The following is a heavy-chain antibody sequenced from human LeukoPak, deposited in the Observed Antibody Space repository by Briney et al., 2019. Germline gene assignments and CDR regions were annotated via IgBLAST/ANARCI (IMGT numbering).Heavy chain of an antibody. CDR2: ISSDGNTE. CDR1: GFSFSSYP. V-gene: IGHV3-48*03. Sequence: PGGSLRLSCAASGFSFSSYPMNWVRQAPGKGLEWVSHISSDGNTEYYVDAPRGRFTMSRDSAKNSLFLQINSLRAEDTAVYYCARDTLNGPFVISLDYWGQGALVTVSS. CDR3: ARDTLNGPFVISLDY. D-gene: IGHD3-9*01. J-gene: IGHJ4*02.